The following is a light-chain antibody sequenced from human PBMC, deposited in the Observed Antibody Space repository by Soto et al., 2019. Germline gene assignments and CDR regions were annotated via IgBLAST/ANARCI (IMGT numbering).Light chain of an antibody. J-gene: IGKJ1*01. CDR2: DAL. CDR3: QHRGDWPLT. CDR1: QTVYRF. V-gene: IGKV3-11*01. Sequence: EVVLTQSPATLSLSPGQRATLFCRASQTVYRFLAWYHQRPGHAPRLLIYDALYRDTGIPDRFRGSGSGTDFTLTLSSLEPEDFGVYSCQHRGDWPLTFGQGTRLEVK.